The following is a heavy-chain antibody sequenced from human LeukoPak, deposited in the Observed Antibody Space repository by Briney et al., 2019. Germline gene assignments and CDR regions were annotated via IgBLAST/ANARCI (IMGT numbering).Heavy chain of an antibody. J-gene: IGHJ5*02. CDR1: GYTFTGYY. CDR3: ARDPRYCSGGSCYSDP. D-gene: IGHD2-15*01. CDR2: ISAYNGNI. V-gene: IGHV1-18*04. Sequence: ASVKVSCKASGYTFTGYYMHWVRQAPGQGLEWMGWISAYNGNINYAQKLQGRVTMTTDTSTSTAYMELRSLRSDDTAVYYCARDPRYCSGGSCYSDPWGQGTLVTVSS.